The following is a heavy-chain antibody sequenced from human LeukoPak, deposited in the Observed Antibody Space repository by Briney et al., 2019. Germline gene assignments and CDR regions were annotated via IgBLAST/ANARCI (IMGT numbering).Heavy chain of an antibody. CDR3: ARDYCSGGSCYSFHY. CDR1: GFTFSSYS. CDR2: ISTSSNYI. D-gene: IGHD2-15*01. V-gene: IGHV3-21*06. Sequence: GGSLGLSCAASGFTFSSYSMNWVRQAPGKGLEWVSSISTSSNYIYYADSVKGRFTISRDNAKNSLYLQMNSLRAEGTAVYYCARDYCSGGSCYSFHYWGQGTLVTVSS. J-gene: IGHJ4*02.